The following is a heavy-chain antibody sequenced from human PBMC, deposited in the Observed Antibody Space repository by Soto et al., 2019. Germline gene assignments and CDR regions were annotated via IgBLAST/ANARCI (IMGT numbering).Heavy chain of an antibody. D-gene: IGHD3-16*02. J-gene: IGHJ4*02. CDR2: IYYSGST. V-gene: IGHV4-39*01. Sequence: SETLSLTCTVSGGSISSSSYYWGWIRQPPGKGLEWIGSIYYSGSTYYNPSLKSRVTISVDTSKNQFSLKLSSVTAADTAVYYCSRADDYIWGSYRSNPYFDYWGQGTLVTVSS. CDR3: SRADDYIWGSYRSNPYFDY. CDR1: GGSISSSSYY.